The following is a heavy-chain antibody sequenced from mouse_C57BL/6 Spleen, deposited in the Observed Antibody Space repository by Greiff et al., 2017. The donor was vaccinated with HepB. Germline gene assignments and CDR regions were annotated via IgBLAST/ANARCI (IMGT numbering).Heavy chain of an antibody. D-gene: IGHD4-1*01. V-gene: IGHV3-6*01. Sequence: VQLQQSGPGLVKPSQSLSLTCSVTGYSITSGYYWNWIRQFPGNKLEWMGYISYDGSNNYNPSLKNRISITRDTSKNQFFLKLNSVTTEDTATYYCARAWGVYDYWGQGTTLTVSS. CDR2: ISYDGSN. J-gene: IGHJ2*01. CDR1: GYSITSGYY. CDR3: ARAWGVYDY.